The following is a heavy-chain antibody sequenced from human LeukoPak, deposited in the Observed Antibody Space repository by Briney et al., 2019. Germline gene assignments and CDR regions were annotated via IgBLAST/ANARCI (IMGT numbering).Heavy chain of an antibody. CDR2: ISYDGSNK. CDR3: AQNIE. J-gene: IGHJ4*02. CDR1: GFPFSSYA. D-gene: IGHD1/OR15-1a*01. Sequence: QPGRSLRLSCAASGFPFSSYAVHGVRQAPGKGLEWGAVISYDGSNKYYADSVKGRFTISRDNSKNTLYLQMNSLRAEDTAVYYCAQNIEWGQGTLVTVSS. V-gene: IGHV3-30-3*01.